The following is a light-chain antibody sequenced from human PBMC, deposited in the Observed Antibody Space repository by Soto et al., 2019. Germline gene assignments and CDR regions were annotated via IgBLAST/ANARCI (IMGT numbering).Light chain of an antibody. V-gene: IGLV2-14*01. CDR1: VSDVGGYDY. Sequence: QSALTQPSSVSGSPVQSITISCTGTVSDVGGYDYVSWYQHHPGKAPKVMIYEVTNRPSGVSNRFSGSKSGNTASLTISGLLAEDEADYYCSSYTSSSTYVFGTGTKVTVL. CDR3: SSYTSSSTYV. J-gene: IGLJ1*01. CDR2: EVT.